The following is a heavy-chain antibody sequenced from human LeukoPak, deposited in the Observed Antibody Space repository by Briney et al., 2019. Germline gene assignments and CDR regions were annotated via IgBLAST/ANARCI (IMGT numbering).Heavy chain of an antibody. D-gene: IGHD4-23*01. Sequence: GESLKISCRGLGYRFTNYWIAWVRQMPGKGLEWMGLIYGGDSETRYSPSFQGQVTISADKSITTAYLKWSSLKASDTAIYYCARLDHGGNSYYCGMDVWGQGTTVTVSS. CDR1: GYRFTNYW. J-gene: IGHJ6*02. CDR3: ARLDHGGNSYYCGMDV. CDR2: IYGGDSET. V-gene: IGHV5-51*01.